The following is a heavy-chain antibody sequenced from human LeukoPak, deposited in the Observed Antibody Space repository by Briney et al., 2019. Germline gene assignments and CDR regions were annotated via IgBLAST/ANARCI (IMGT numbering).Heavy chain of an antibody. CDR3: AKDLRAASSSWYDNDAFDI. CDR1: GFTFDDYA. CDR2: ISWNSGSI. J-gene: IGHJ3*02. Sequence: GGSLRLSCAASGFTFDDYAMHWVRQAPGKGLEWVSGISWNSGSIGYADSVKGRFTISRDNAKNSLYLQMNSLRAEDTALYYCAKDLRAASSSWYDNDAFDIWGQGTMVTVSS. D-gene: IGHD6-13*01. V-gene: IGHV3-9*01.